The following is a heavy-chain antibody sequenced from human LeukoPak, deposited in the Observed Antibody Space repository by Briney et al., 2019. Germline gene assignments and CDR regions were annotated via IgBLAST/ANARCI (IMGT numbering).Heavy chain of an antibody. CDR3: ARHGGYSSPYLH. CDR2: IYYSGST. D-gene: IGHD6-13*01. Sequence: SETLSLTCTVSGSCISNCYWSWIRQPPGKGLECIGYIYYSGSTNYNPSLKSRVTISVDTSKNQFSLKLSSVTATDTAVYYCARHGGYSSPYLHWGQGTLVTVSS. J-gene: IGHJ1*01. CDR1: GSCISNCY. V-gene: IGHV4-59*08.